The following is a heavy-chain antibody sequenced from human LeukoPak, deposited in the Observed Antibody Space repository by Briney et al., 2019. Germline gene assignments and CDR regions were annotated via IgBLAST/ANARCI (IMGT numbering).Heavy chain of an antibody. CDR1: GFTFDDYA. Sequence: GGSLRLSCAASGFTFDDYAVHWVRQAPGKGLEWVSGISWNSGSIGYADSVKGRFTISRDNAKNSLYLQMNSLRAEDTALYYCAKVRDSGYSSGAFDYWGQGTLVTVSS. V-gene: IGHV3-9*01. CDR2: ISWNSGSI. J-gene: IGHJ4*02. D-gene: IGHD6-19*01. CDR3: AKVRDSGYSSGAFDY.